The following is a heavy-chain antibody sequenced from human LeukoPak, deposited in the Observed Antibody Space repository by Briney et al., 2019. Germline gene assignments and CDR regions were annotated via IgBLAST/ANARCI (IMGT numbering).Heavy chain of an antibody. J-gene: IGHJ4*02. D-gene: IGHD1-26*01. CDR2: IYYSGST. V-gene: IGHV4-31*03. CDR3: ARDRSGSYLFDY. Sequence: SETLSLTCTVSGGSISSGGYYWSWIRQHPGKGLEWIGYIYYSGSTYCNPSLKSRVTISVDTSKNQFSLKLSSVTAADTAVYYCARDRSGSYLFDYWGQGTLVTVSS. CDR1: GGSISSGGYY.